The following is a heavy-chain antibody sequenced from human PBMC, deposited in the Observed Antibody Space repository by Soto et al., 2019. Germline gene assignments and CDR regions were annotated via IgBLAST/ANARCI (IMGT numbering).Heavy chain of an antibody. CDR3: ARHETLNGDYDY. CDR1: GGSISSSSYY. J-gene: IGHJ1*01. V-gene: IGHV4-39*01. CDR2: IYYSGST. D-gene: IGHD4-17*01. Sequence: SETLSLTCTVSGGSISSSSYYWGWIRQPPGKGLEWIGSIYYSGSTYYNPSLKSRVTISVDTSKNQFSLKLSSVTAADTAVYYCARHETLNGDYDYWGQGTLVTVSS.